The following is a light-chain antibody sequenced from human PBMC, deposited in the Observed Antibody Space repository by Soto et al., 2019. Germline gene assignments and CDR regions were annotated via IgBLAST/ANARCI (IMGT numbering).Light chain of an antibody. CDR3: HQRQSWPRT. CDR1: QYINTR. J-gene: IGKJ1*01. CDR2: QTS. Sequence: IVMTQSPGTLSLSPWERATLSCRASQYINTRLAWYQHRPGQAPRLLIYQTSIRAAGIPARFSASGTGTDFTLTISDVQPEDFAVYYCHQRQSWPRTFGQGTKVDIK. V-gene: IGKV3D-15*03.